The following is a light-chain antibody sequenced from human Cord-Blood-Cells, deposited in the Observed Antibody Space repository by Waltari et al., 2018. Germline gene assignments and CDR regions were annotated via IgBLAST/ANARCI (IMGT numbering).Light chain of an antibody. V-gene: IGKV3-15*01. CDR1: QSVSSN. CDR3: QQYNNWPPCS. J-gene: IGKJ2*04. Sequence: EIVMTQSPAPLSVSPGESATLSCRASQSVSSNLAWYQQKPGQAPRLLIYGASTRATGIPARFSGSGSGTEFTLTISSLQSEDFAVYYCQQYNNWPPCSFGQGTKLEIK. CDR2: GAS.